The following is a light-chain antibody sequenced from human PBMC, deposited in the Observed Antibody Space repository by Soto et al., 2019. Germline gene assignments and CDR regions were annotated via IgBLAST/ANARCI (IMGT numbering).Light chain of an antibody. CDR3: SSYTSCRTGV. CDR1: SSDVGGYNY. J-gene: IGLJ1*01. CDR2: EVS. Sequence: QSALTQPASVSGSPGQSITISCTGTSSDVGGYNYVSWYQQHPGKAPKLMIYEVSNRPSGVSNRFSGSKSGNTASLTISGLQAEDEADYYCSSYTSCRTGVFGTGTKLTVL. V-gene: IGLV2-14*01.